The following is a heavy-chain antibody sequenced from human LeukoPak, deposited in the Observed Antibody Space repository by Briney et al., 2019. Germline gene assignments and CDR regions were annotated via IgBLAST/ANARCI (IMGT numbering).Heavy chain of an antibody. Sequence: GSLRLSCAASGFTFSSYAMHWVRQAPGKGLEWVAVISYDGSNKYYADSVKGRFTISRDNSKNTLYLQMNSLRAEDTAVYYCARDRPQYYDILTGTNYYYYYGMDVWGKGTTVTVSS. CDR2: ISYDGSNK. D-gene: IGHD3-9*01. CDR1: GFTFSSYA. CDR3: ARDRPQYYDILTGTNYYYYYGMDV. J-gene: IGHJ6*04. V-gene: IGHV3-30*04.